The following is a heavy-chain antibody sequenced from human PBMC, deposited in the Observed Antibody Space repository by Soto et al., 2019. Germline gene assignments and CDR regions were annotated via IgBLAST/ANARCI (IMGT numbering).Heavy chain of an antibody. J-gene: IGHJ3*02. CDR1: GFTFSSYG. CDR3: AKDRWVDAFDI. D-gene: IGHD1-26*01. V-gene: IGHV3-30*18. CDR2: ISYDGSNK. Sequence: PGGSLRLSCAASGFTFSSYGMHWVRQAPGKGLEWVAVISYDGSNKYYADSVKGRFTISRDNSKNTLYLQMNSLRAEDTAVYYCAKDRWVDAFDIWGQGTMVTVS.